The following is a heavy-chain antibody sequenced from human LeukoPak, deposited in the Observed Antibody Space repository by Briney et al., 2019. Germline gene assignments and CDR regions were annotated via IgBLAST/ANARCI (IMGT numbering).Heavy chain of an antibody. D-gene: IGHD6-13*01. Sequence: GGSLRLSCATSGFTFSSYAMNWVRQAPGKGLDWASAISGSGDNTYYADSVKGRFTISRDNSKNTLYLQMNRLRAEDTAVYYCAKDKGLYSSSWYVDYWGQGTLVTVSS. J-gene: IGHJ4*02. CDR2: ISGSGDNT. CDR3: AKDKGLYSSSWYVDY. CDR1: GFTFSSYA. V-gene: IGHV3-23*01.